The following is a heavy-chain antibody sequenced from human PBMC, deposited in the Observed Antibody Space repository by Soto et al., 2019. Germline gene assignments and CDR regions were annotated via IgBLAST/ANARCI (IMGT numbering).Heavy chain of an antibody. CDR1: GFTFSSYA. J-gene: IGHJ4*02. V-gene: IGHV3-23*01. CDR2: ISGSGGST. Sequence: EVQLLESGGGLVQPGGSLTLSCAASGFTFSSYAMNWVRQAPGKGLEWVSTISGSGGSTYYADSVKGRFSISRDNSDNTVYLQMNSLRAEDSAVYYGAKFGTVGGSCYYDYWGQGSLVTVSS. D-gene: IGHD2-15*01. CDR3: AKFGTVGGSCYYDY.